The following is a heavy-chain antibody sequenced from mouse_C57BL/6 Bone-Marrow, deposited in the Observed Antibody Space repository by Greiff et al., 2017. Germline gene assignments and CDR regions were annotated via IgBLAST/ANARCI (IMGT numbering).Heavy chain of an antibody. V-gene: IGHV1-78*01. Sequence: QVQLQQSDAELVKPGASVKISCKVSGYTFTDYTIHWMKQRPEQGLDWIGYIYPRDGSTKYNEKFKGKATLTADKSSSTAYLQLNSLTSEDSAVYFFARVYYDYDGFAYWGQGTLVTVSA. D-gene: IGHD2-4*01. CDR2: IYPRDGST. CDR3: ARVYYDYDGFAY. J-gene: IGHJ3*01. CDR1: GYTFTDYT.